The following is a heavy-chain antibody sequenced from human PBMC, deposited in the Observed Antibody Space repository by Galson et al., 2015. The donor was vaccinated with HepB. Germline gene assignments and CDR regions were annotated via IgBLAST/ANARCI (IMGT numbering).Heavy chain of an antibody. CDR3: VRSCNFDT. J-gene: IGHJ4*02. Sequence: SLRLSCAASGFTFSSYWMHWVRQAPGKGLVWVSRIKTDGSYTSYADSVKGRFTISRDNAKNTVYLEMNSLRTEDTSIYYCVRSCNFDTWGQGTLVTVSS. D-gene: IGHD2/OR15-2a*01. CDR1: GFTFSSYW. V-gene: IGHV3-74*01. CDR2: IKTDGSYT.